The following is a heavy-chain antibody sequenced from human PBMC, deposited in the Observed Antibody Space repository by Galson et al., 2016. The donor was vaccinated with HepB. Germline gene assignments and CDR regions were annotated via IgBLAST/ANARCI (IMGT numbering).Heavy chain of an antibody. CDR1: GLTFRSYA. V-gene: IGHV3-23*01. CDR2: SARGDIT. J-gene: IGHJ3*02. Sequence: SLRLSCAASGLTFRSYAFSWLRQAPGKGLEWVSVSARGDITYYAHSVKGRFTISRDKSKNTLFLNMISLRAEDTASYYCASHLGGSSLDPFDIWGRGTMVTVSS. CDR3: ASHLGGSSLDPFDI. D-gene: IGHD3-16*01.